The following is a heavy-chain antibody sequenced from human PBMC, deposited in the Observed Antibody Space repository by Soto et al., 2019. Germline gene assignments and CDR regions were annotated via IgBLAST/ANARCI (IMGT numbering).Heavy chain of an antibody. CDR1: GGSISVYY. J-gene: IGHJ4*02. D-gene: IGHD1-26*01. CDR2: IYDSGSP. CDR3: ARGVGASPPRD. V-gene: IGHV4-59*01. Sequence: QVQLQESGPGQVKPSETLSLKCTISGGSISVYYWSWIRQPPGQALEWIGYIYDSGSPYYNPSLRSRVTIPADTAKNQISVELTSATAADTAVYDCARGVGASPPRDWGRGTLVTVAS.